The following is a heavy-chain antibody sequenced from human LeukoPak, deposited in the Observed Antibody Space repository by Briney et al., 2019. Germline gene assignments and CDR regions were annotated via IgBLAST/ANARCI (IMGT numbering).Heavy chain of an antibody. CDR2: IKQDGSKK. Sequence: PGGSLRLSCVASGFPFSSYWMTWVRQAPGKGLEWVANIKQDGSKKSYVDSVKGRFTISRDNSKNTLYLQMNSLRAEDTAVYYCAKDGYSGWYGSRGAFDIWGQGTMVTVSS. V-gene: IGHV3-7*01. D-gene: IGHD6-19*01. J-gene: IGHJ3*02. CDR1: GFPFSSYW. CDR3: AKDGYSGWYGSRGAFDI.